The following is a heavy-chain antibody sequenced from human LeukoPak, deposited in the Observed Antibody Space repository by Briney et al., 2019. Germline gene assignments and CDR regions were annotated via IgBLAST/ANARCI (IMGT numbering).Heavy chain of an antibody. D-gene: IGHD3-16*01. V-gene: IGHV3-7*01. CDR2: IKQDESEK. J-gene: IGHJ4*02. Sequence: GGSLRLSCAASGFTFSSHWMSWVRQAPGKGLEWVANIKQDESEKYFVDSVKGRFTISRDNAKNSQYLQMNSLRAEDTAVYYCAREGDAFDIWGQGTLVTVSS. CDR3: AREGDAFDI. CDR1: GFTFSSHW.